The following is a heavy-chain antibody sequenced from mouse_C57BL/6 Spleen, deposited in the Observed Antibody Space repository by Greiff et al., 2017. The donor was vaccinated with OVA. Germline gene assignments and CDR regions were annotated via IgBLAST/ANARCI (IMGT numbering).Heavy chain of an antibody. Sequence: EVQLQQPGPELVKPGASVKISCKASGYTFTAYYMNWVKQSHGKSLEWIGDINPNNGGTNYNQKFKGKATLNVDKSSSTAYTELRSLTSEDSAVYYCARINYSWVAYWGQGTLVTVSA. V-gene: IGHV1-26*01. D-gene: IGHD2-1*01. CDR3: ARINYSWVAY. J-gene: IGHJ3*01. CDR2: INPNNGGT. CDR1: GYTFTAYY.